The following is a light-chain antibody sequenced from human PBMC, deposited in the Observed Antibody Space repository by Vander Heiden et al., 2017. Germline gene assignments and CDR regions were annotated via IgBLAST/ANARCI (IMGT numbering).Light chain of an antibody. CDR2: NDD. CDR3: QVWDSTSDHQV. J-gene: IGLJ3*02. Sequence: SYVLTQPPSVSVAPGQTASITCGGDNIGSKSVHWYQQRPGQAPVMVVYNDDDRPSGIPERVSGSNFGNTATLTIGRVEAGDEADYYCQVWDSTSDHQVFGGGTKLTVL. CDR1: NIGSKS. V-gene: IGLV3-21*02.